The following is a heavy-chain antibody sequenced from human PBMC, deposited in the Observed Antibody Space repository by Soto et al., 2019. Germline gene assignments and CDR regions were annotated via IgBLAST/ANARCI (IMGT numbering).Heavy chain of an antibody. V-gene: IGHV4-30-4*01. CDR1: GGSISSDDYY. CDR3: ARFIRRPAFDI. J-gene: IGHJ3*02. CDR2: IYYSGIT. Sequence: QVQLQESGPGLVKPSQTLSLTCTVSGGSISSDDYYWSWIRQPPGKGLECIGYIYYSGITYYNPSHKSRVTISVDTSKNQFSLKLRSVTAADTAVYYCARFIRRPAFDIWGQGTMVTVSS. D-gene: IGHD3-16*02.